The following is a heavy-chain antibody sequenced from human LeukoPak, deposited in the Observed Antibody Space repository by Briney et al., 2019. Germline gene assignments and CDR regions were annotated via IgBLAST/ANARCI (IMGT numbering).Heavy chain of an antibody. CDR3: AKQVSCDTTTCYAGMPPDY. V-gene: IGHV3-23*01. Sequence: GRSVRLSCAASGLPFSRYAQSWVRQTPAKALEWVSVLSGSDGSTYYADSVKGRFTISRDDSRNTVYLQMNNLRAEDTAVYYCAKQVSCDTTTCYAGMPPDYWGQGTLVTVSS. D-gene: IGHD2/OR15-2a*01. CDR1: GLPFSRYA. J-gene: IGHJ4*02. CDR2: LSGSDGST.